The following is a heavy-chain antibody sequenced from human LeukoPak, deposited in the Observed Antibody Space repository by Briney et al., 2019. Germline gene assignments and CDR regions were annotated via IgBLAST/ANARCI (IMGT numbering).Heavy chain of an antibody. CDR2: ISAYNGNT. V-gene: IGHV1-18*01. D-gene: IGHD3-16*01. Sequence: ASVKVSCKASGYTFTSYGISWVRQAPGQGLEWMGWISAYNGNTNYAQKLQGRVTMTTDTSTSTACMELRSLRSDDTAVYYCAIDRPILGTGYYYYGMDVWGQGTTVTVSS. CDR1: GYTFTSYG. CDR3: AIDRPILGTGYYYYGMDV. J-gene: IGHJ6*02.